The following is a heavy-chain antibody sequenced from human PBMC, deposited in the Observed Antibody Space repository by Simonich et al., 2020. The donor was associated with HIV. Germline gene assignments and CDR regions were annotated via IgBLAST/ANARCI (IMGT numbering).Heavy chain of an antibody. CDR1: GGTFSNYA. J-gene: IGHJ4*02. D-gene: IGHD4-4*01. Sequence: QVQLVQSGAEVKKPGSSVKVSCKVSGGTFSNYAISWLRQAPGQGLEWMGRSIQMFGTANSAQKFQGRVTITADKSTRTAYMGLNSLKSEDTAVYYCARVSPPESFRTTVTTHFDYWGQGTLVTVSS. CDR2: SIQMFGTA. V-gene: IGHV1-69*13. CDR3: ARVSPPESFRTTVTTHFDY.